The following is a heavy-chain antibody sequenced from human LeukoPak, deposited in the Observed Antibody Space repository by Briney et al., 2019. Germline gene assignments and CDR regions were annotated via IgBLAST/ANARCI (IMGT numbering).Heavy chain of an antibody. Sequence: SEPVSLTCTVSGGSISSGGYYWTWIRQHPGKGLEWIGYIYYSGSTYYNPSLKSRVTISVDTSKNQFSLKLSSVTAADTAVYYCARTFSESYYYYGMDVWGQGTTVSVSS. CDR2: IYYSGST. CDR1: GGSISSGGYY. V-gene: IGHV4-31*03. CDR3: ARTFSESYYYYGMDV. J-gene: IGHJ6*01. D-gene: IGHD1-26*01.